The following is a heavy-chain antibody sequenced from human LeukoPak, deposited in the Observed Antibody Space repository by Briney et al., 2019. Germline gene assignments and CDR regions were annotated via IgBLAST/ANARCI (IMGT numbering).Heavy chain of an antibody. CDR1: GGSISSGSYY. CDR2: IYTSGST. Sequence: SETLSLTCTVSGGSISSGSYYWSWIRQPAGKGLEWIGRIYTSGSTNYNPSLKSRVTISVDTSKNQFSLKLSSVTAADTAVYYCARDDYGGKRPFDYWGQGTLVTVSS. J-gene: IGHJ4*02. V-gene: IGHV4-61*02. D-gene: IGHD4-23*01. CDR3: ARDDYGGKRPFDY.